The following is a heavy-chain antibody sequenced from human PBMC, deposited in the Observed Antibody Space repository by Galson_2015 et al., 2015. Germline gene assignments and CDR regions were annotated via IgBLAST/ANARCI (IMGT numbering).Heavy chain of an antibody. D-gene: IGHD2-21*02. CDR3: AREPFNCGGDCYLKHPFDY. V-gene: IGHV1-69*10. CDR2: IIPIFGIA. Sequence: SVKVSCKASGGTFSSYAISWVRQAPGQGLEWMGGIIPIFGIASYAQKFQGRVTITADRSTSTAYMELSSLRSEDTAVYYCAREPFNCGGDCYLKHPFDYWGQGTLVTVSS. J-gene: IGHJ4*02. CDR1: GGTFSSYA.